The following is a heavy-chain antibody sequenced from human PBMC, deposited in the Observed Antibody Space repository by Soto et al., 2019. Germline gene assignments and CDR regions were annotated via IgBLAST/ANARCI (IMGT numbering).Heavy chain of an antibody. CDR3: ARTRSFTLGFYYDGMDV. CDR1: GYSFASYW. CDR2: IYPGDSDT. D-gene: IGHD6-6*01. V-gene: IGHV5-51*01. J-gene: IGHJ6*02. Sequence: GESLKISSQGSGYSFASYWNGWVRQMPGKDLEWMGIIYPGDSDTRYSPSFQGQVTISADKSLRTAYLQWTSLKASDTALYYCARTRSFTLGFYYDGMDVWGQGTTVTVSS.